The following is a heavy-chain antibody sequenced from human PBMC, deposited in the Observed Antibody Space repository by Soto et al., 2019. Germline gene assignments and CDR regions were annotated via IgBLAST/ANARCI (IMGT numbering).Heavy chain of an antibody. Sequence: SETLSLTCTVSGCSISSSSYYWGWIRQPPGKGLEWIGSIYYSGSTYYNPSLKSRVTISVDTSKNQISLKLSSVTAADTAVYYCARTPGYDFWSGYSYYYFDYWGQGTLVTVS. CDR3: ARTPGYDFWSGYSYYYFDY. J-gene: IGHJ4*02. D-gene: IGHD3-3*01. V-gene: IGHV4-39*01. CDR2: IYYSGST. CDR1: GCSISSSSYY.